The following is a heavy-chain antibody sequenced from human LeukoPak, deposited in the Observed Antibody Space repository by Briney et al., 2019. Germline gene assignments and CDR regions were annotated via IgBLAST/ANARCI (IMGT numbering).Heavy chain of an antibody. CDR1: GYTFTIYG. CDR2: ISAYNGNT. CDR3: ARAPLASGYADY. J-gene: IGHJ4*02. V-gene: IGHV1-18*04. Sequence: ASVKVSCKASGYTFTIYGISWVRQAPGQGLEWMGWISAYNGNTNYAQNLQGRVTMTTDTSTSTAYMELRSLRSDDTAVYYRARAPLASGYADYWGQGTLVTVSS. D-gene: IGHD5-12*01.